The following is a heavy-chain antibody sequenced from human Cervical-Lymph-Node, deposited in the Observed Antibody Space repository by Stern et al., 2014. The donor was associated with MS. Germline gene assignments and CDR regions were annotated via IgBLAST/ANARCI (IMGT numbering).Heavy chain of an antibody. CDR1: GFTFSSYW. CDR2: INSDGSST. CDR3: ARDPSYCGGDCYANWFDP. J-gene: IGHJ5*02. Sequence: EVQLVESGGGLVQPGGSLRLSCAASGFTFSSYWMHWVRQAPGKGLVWVSRINSDGSSTSYADSVKCRFTISRDNAKNTLYLQMNSLRAEDTAVYYCARDPSYCGGDCYANWFDPWGQGTLVTVSS. V-gene: IGHV3-74*01. D-gene: IGHD2-21*02.